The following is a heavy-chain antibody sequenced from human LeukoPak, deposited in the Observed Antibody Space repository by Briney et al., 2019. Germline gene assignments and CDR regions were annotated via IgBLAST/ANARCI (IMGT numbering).Heavy chain of an antibody. Sequence: GGSLRLSCAASGFTFSSYAMSWVRQAPGKGLEWVSGTSGSGGSTYYAGSVKGRFTISRDNSKNTLYPQMNSLRVEDTAVYYCAKNGGSQCYSHLDSWGQGTLVTVSS. D-gene: IGHD2-15*01. CDR1: GFTFSSYA. J-gene: IGHJ4*02. CDR2: TSGSGGST. CDR3: AKNGGSQCYSHLDS. V-gene: IGHV3-23*01.